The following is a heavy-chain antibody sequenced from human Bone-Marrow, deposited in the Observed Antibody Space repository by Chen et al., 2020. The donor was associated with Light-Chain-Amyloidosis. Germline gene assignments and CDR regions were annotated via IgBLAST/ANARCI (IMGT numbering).Heavy chain of an antibody. J-gene: IGHJ6*02. CDR2: IIPMLETT. CDR1: GEPFSSYA. Sequence: QVQLVQSGAEVKKPGSSVKVSCKASGEPFSSYAISWVRRAPGQGLEWVGRIIPMLETTKYAQKFLGRVEITADRSTRTSHLEMTGLTFEDTAIYYCASAPPTTFNVYAMDVWGQGTTVVVSS. D-gene: IGHD3-3*02. V-gene: IGHV1-69*04. CDR3: ASAPPTTFNVYAMDV.